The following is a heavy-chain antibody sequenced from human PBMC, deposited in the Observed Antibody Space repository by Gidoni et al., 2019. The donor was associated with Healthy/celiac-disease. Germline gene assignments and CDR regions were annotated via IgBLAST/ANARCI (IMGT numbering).Heavy chain of an antibody. CDR3: ARETSTYYDFWSGSYYYYGMDV. D-gene: IGHD3-3*01. CDR1: GFTFSSYG. J-gene: IGHJ6*02. CDR2: IWYDGSNK. V-gene: IGHV3-33*01. Sequence: QVQLVESGGGVVQPGRSLRLSCAASGFTFSSYGMHWVRQAPGKGLEWVAVIWYDGSNKYYADSVKGRFTISRDNSKNTLYLQMNSLRAEDTAVYYCARETSTYYDFWSGSYYYYGMDVWGQGTTVTVSS.